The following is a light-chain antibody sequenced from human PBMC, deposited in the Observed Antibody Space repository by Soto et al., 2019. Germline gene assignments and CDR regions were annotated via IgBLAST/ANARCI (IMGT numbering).Light chain of an antibody. CDR1: SSDVGGYNY. CDR2: DVS. J-gene: IGLJ1*01. V-gene: IGLV2-14*01. Sequence: QSALTQPASVSGSPGQSITISCTGTSSDVGGYNYVSWYQQHPGKAPKLTIYDVSNRPSGVSNRFSGSKSGNTASLTISVLQAEDDADYYCSSYTSSSTLYVFGTGTKVTVL. CDR3: SSYTSSSTLYV.